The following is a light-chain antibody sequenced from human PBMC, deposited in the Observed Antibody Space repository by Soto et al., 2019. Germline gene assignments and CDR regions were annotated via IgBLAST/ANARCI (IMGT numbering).Light chain of an antibody. CDR3: ASYGGRDDMI. CDR2: GNS. J-gene: IGLJ2*01. V-gene: IGLV1-40*01. CDR1: SSNIGAGYD. Sequence: QSVLTQPPSVSGAPGQRVTISCTGSSSNIGAGYDVHWYQQLPGTAPKLLIYGNSNRPSGVPDRFSGSKSGTSASLAITGLQAEDEADYYCASYGGRDDMIFGGGTKLTVL.